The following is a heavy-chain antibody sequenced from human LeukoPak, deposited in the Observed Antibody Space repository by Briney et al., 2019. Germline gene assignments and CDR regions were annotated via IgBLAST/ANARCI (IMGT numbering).Heavy chain of an antibody. CDR2: ISAYNGNT. D-gene: IGHD3-22*01. CDR1: GYTFTSYG. Sequence: ASVKVSCKASGYTFTSYGISWVRQAPGQGLEWMGWISAYNGNTNYAQKLQGRVTMTTDTSTSTAYMELRSLRSDDTAVYYCARAADYDSSGSEYFQHWGQGTLVTVSS. CDR3: ARAADYDSSGSEYFQH. J-gene: IGHJ1*01. V-gene: IGHV1-18*01.